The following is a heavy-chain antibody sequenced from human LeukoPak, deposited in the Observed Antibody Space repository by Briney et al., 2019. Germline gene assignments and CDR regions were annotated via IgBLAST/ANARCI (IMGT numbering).Heavy chain of an antibody. Sequence: GGSLRLSCAASGFTFSSYGMHWVRQAPGKGLEWVAFIRYDGSNKYYADSVKGRFTISRDNSKNTLYLQMNSLRAEDTAVYYCAKDARRGYSSSWVDYWGQGTLVTVSS. V-gene: IGHV3-30*02. D-gene: IGHD6-13*01. CDR3: AKDARRGYSSSWVDY. CDR1: GFTFSSYG. CDR2: IRYDGSNK. J-gene: IGHJ4*02.